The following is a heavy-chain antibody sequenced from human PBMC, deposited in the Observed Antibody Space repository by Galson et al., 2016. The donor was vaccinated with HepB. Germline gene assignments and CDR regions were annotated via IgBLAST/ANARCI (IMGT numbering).Heavy chain of an antibody. J-gene: IGHJ6*02. D-gene: IGHD2-2*01. CDR3: ARTVVPAAPLAEVRRLNYYGMDV. Sequence: SLRLSCAASGFIFSTYAMSWVRQAPGKGLEWVSGISGSGGSTSDADSVKGRFTISRDNSKNTLYLQMNSLRAEDTAVYYCARTVVPAAPLAEVRRLNYYGMDVWGQGTTVTVSS. V-gene: IGHV3-23*01. CDR2: ISGSGGST. CDR1: GFIFSTYA.